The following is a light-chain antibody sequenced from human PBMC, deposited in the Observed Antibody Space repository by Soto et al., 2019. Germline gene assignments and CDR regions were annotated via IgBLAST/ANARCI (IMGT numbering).Light chain of an antibody. CDR1: ISNIGSNT. Sequence: QSVLTQPRSASGTPGQRVTISCSGSISNIGSNTVNWYQQLPGTAPKLLISNNNQLPSGVPDRFSGSKSGTSASLAISGLQSEDEATYYCAAWDDSLNGRVFGGGTKLTVL. CDR2: NNN. V-gene: IGLV1-44*01. J-gene: IGLJ3*02. CDR3: AAWDDSLNGRV.